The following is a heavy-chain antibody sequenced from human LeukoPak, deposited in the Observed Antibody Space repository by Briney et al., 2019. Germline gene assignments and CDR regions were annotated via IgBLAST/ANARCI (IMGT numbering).Heavy chain of an antibody. Sequence: ASVKVSCKASGYTFTSYDINWVRQATGQGLEWMGWMNPNSGNTGYAQKFQGRVTMTRNTSISTAYMELSSLRSEDTAVYYCARGLPFLPSSIAAGPKAPNRVDYWGQGTLVTVSS. V-gene: IGHV1-8*01. J-gene: IGHJ4*02. D-gene: IGHD6-13*01. CDR3: ARGLPFLPSSIAAGPKAPNRVDY. CDR2: MNPNSGNT. CDR1: GYTFTSYD.